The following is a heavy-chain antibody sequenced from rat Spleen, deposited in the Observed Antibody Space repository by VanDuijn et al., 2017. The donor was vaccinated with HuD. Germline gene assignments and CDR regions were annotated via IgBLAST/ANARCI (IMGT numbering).Heavy chain of an antibody. CDR2: ITNTGGST. CDR3: ARGPMGITSYYIDY. V-gene: IGHV5-31*01. J-gene: IGHJ2*01. D-gene: IGHD1-9*01. CDR1: GFTFNNYW. Sequence: EVQLVESGGGLVQPGRSLKLSCVASGFTFNNYWMTWIRQAPGKGLEWVASITNTGGSTYYPDSVKGRFTISRDKAKSTLYLQMDSLRSEDTATYCCARGPMGITSYYIDYWGQGVMVTVSS.